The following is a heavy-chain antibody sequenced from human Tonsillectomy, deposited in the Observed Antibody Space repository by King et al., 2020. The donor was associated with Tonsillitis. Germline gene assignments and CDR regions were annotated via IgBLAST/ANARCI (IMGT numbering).Heavy chain of an antibody. CDR1: GFTFSSYS. CDR2: ISSSSSYI. J-gene: IGHJ6*02. V-gene: IGHV3-21*01. CDR3: ARDQVGATTFPLYYGMDV. D-gene: IGHD1-26*01. Sequence: VQLVESGGGLVKPGGSLRLSCAASGFTFSSYSMNWVRQAPGKGLEWVSSISSSSSYIYYADSVKGRFTISRDNAKNSLYLQMNSLRAEDTAVYYCARDQVGATTFPLYYGMDVWGQGTTDTVSS.